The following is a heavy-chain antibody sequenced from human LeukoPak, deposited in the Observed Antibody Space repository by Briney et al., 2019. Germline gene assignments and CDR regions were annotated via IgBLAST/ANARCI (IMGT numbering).Heavy chain of an antibody. Sequence: SGGSLRLSCTVSGFTFSSYAMSWVRQAPGKGLEWVSGISGSGGSTYYADFVKGRFTISRDNSKNTLYLQMNSLRAEDTAIYYCAEGGSSDGWYFYWGQGTLVTVSS. CDR3: AEGGSSDGWYFY. D-gene: IGHD6-19*01. CDR1: GFTFSSYA. J-gene: IGHJ4*02. CDR2: ISGSGGST. V-gene: IGHV3-23*01.